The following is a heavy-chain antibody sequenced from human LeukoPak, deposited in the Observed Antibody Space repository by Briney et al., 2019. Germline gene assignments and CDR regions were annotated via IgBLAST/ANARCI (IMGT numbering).Heavy chain of an antibody. D-gene: IGHD3-22*01. J-gene: IGHJ4*02. V-gene: IGHV3-30*18. CDR1: GFTFSSYG. CDR3: AKDREYYYDSSGFDY. Sequence: GGSLRLSCAASGFTFSSYGMHWVRQAPGKGLEWVAVISYDGSNKCYADSVKGRFTISRDNSKNTLYLQMNSLRAEDTAVYYCAKDREYYYDSSGFDYWGQGTLVTVSS. CDR2: ISYDGSNK.